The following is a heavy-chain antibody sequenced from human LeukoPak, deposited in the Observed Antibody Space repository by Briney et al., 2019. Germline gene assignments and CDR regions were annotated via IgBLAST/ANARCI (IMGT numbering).Heavy chain of an antibody. CDR1: GGTFSSYA. D-gene: IGHD4-17*01. CDR3: ARDRADYGDYV. CDR2: IIPIFGTA. V-gene: IGHV1-69*05. Sequence: EASVKVSCKASGGTFSSYAISWVRRAPGQGLEWMGRIIPIFGTANYAQKFHGRVTITTDESTSTAYMELSSLRSEDTAVYYCARDRADYGDYVWGQGTLVTVSS. J-gene: IGHJ4*02.